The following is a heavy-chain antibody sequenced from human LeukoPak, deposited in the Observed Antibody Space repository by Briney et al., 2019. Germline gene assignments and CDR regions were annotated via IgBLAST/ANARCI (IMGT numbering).Heavy chain of an antibody. V-gene: IGHV3-23*01. D-gene: IGHD3/OR15-3a*01. CDR3: ARRSNFWTGYLDC. J-gene: IGHJ4*02. CDR2: ISGSGGST. Sequence: PGGSLRLSCTASKFTFSNYAMSWVRQHPGKGLEWVSVISGSGGSTYYADSVKGRFTISRDNSKDTLFLQMNSLRTEDTAVYYCARRSNFWTGYLDCWGQGTLVTVSS. CDR1: KFTFSNYA.